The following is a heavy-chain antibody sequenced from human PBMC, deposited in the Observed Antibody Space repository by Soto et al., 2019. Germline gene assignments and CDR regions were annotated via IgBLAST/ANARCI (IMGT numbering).Heavy chain of an antibody. Sequence: PGGSLRLSCAASGFTFSSYAMHWVRQAPGKGLEWVAVISYDGSNKYYADSVKGRFTISRDNSKNTLYLQMNSLRAEDTAVYYCARDPEQSVAEFDYWGQGTLVTVSS. CDR1: GFTFSSYA. D-gene: IGHD1-1*01. CDR2: ISYDGSNK. J-gene: IGHJ4*02. V-gene: IGHV3-30-3*01. CDR3: ARDPEQSVAEFDY.